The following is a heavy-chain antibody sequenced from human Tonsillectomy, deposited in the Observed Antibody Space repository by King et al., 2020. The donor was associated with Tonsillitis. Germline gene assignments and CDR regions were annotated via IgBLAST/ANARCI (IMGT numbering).Heavy chain of an antibody. CDR3: GKDSDSLGRYFYYSGMDV. V-gene: IGHV3-9*01. D-gene: IGHD5-18*01. J-gene: IGHJ6*02. Sequence: VQLVESGGGLVQPGRSLRLSCTASGLSFDNYAMHWVRQTPGKGLEWVSGISWDSADTGYADSVRGRFTISRDNAKKSLYLQMDSLRAEDTALYYCGKDSDSLGRYFYYSGMDVWGQGTTVTVSS. CDR2: ISWDSADT. CDR1: GLSFDNYA.